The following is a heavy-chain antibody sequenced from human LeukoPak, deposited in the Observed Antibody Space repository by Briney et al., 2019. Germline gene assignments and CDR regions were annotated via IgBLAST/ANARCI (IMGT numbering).Heavy chain of an antibody. CDR3: ARDKIVGATNFDY. CDR2: INSDGSIT. CDR1: GFTFTTYW. V-gene: IGHV3-74*01. Sequence: GGSLRLSCAASGFTFTTYWMHWVRHAPGKGLVWVSHINSDGSITSYADSVKGRFTISRDNAKNSLYLQMNSLRAEDTAVYYCARDKIVGATNFDYWGQGTLVTVSS. D-gene: IGHD1-26*01. J-gene: IGHJ4*02.